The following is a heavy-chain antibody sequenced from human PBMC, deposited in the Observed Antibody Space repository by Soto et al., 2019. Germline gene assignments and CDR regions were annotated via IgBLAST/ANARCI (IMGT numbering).Heavy chain of an antibody. Sequence: PSETLSLSCTVCGDCMCSGIYYGSWIRQHPGKGLEWIGYISYSGSTYYNPSLKSRVTISVDTSKNQFSLKLSSVTAADTAVYYCARGVAIWGQGTMVTVSS. CDR3: ARGVAI. CDR2: ISYSGST. D-gene: IGHD2-15*01. V-gene: IGHV4-31*03. J-gene: IGHJ3*02. CDR1: GDCMCSGIYY.